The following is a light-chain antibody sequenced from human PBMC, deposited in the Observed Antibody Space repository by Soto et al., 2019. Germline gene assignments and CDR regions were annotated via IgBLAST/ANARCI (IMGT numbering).Light chain of an antibody. CDR3: QQYFASSWT. J-gene: IGKJ1*01. V-gene: IGKV3-20*01. CDR1: QSVANNY. Sequence: EIVLTQSPGTLSLSPGERATLPCRASQSVANNYLAWYQQKPGQAPRLLIYATSSRATGIPDRFGGSGSGTDFTLTINRLEPEDFAVYYCQQYFASSWTFGQGTKV. CDR2: ATS.